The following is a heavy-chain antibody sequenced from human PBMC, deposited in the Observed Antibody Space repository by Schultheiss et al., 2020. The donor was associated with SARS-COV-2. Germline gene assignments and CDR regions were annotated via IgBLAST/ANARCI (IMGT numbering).Heavy chain of an antibody. V-gene: IGHV4-59*01. CDR3: ARAGSSGWEGDYYYYYGMDV. J-gene: IGHJ6*02. D-gene: IGHD6-19*01. Sequence: SQTLLLTCTVSGGSISSYYWSWIRQPPGKGLEWIGYIYYSGSTNYNPSLKSRVTISVDTSKNQFSLKLSSVTAADTAVYYCARAGSSGWEGDYYYYYGMDVWGQGTTVTVSS. CDR1: GGSISSYY. CDR2: IYYSGST.